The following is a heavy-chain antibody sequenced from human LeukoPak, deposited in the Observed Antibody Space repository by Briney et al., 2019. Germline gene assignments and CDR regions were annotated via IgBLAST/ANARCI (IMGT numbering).Heavy chain of an antibody. D-gene: IGHD1-26*01. J-gene: IGHJ4*02. CDR3: ARAGLYSGSYLAY. Sequence: GRSLRLSCAASGFTFSSYWMHWVRQAPGKWLVWVSRINSDGSSTSYADSVKGRFTISRDNAKNTLYLQMNSLRAEDTAVYYCARAGLYSGSYLAYWGQGTLVTVSS. V-gene: IGHV3-74*01. CDR2: INSDGSST. CDR1: GFTFSSYW.